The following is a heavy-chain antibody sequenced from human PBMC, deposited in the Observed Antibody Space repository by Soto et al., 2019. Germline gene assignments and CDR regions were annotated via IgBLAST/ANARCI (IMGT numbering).Heavy chain of an antibody. Sequence: GGSLRLSCAASGFNFNSYTINWVRQAPGKRLEWLSSISSSGYIFSTDSVRGRFTISRDNAKNSVYLQINSLRAEDTAVYFCAGDCSGGSCYPGMDVWGQGTTVTVSS. CDR1: GFNFNSYT. D-gene: IGHD2-15*01. J-gene: IGHJ6*02. V-gene: IGHV3-21*01. CDR3: AGDCSGGSCYPGMDV. CDR2: ISSSGYI.